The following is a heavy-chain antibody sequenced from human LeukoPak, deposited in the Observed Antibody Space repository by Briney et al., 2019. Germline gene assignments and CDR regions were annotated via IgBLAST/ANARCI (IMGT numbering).Heavy chain of an antibody. CDR3: ARDRGGLDY. CDR2: IWYDGSNK. D-gene: IGHD4-23*01. CDR1: GFTFSSYG. Sequence: SGRSLRLSCAASGFTFSSYGMHWIRQAPGKGLEWVAVIWYDGSNKYYADSVKGRFTISRDNSKNALYLQMNSLRAEDTAVYYCARDRGGLDYWGQGTLVTVSS. V-gene: IGHV3-33*01. J-gene: IGHJ4*02.